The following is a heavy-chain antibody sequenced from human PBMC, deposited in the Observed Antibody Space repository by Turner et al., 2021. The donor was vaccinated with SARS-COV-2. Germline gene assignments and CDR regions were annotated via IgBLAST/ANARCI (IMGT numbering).Heavy chain of an antibody. CDR3: ASFDEYRSFSRGMDV. CDR2: ITSRGNT. V-gene: IGHV4-61*05. J-gene: IGHJ6*02. CDR1: GGSISSSSYY. D-gene: IGHD6-6*01. Sequence: QLQLQESGPVLVKPSDALSLTCTVSGGSISSSSYYWGWIRQPPGKGLEWIGFITSRGNTNYNPSLKDRVTMSLDMSKNLFSLRLTSVNVGDTATYYCASFDEYRSFSRGMDVWGPGASVTVSS.